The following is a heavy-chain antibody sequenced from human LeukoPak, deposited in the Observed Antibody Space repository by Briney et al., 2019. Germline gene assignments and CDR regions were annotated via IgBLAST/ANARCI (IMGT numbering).Heavy chain of an antibody. J-gene: IGHJ6*02. CDR3: ARALTPYYYDSSGYYPERGDYYYGMDV. Sequence: GASVKVSCKASGYTFSSYAISWVRQAPGQGLEWMGGIIPIFGTANYAQKFQGRVTITADESTSTAYMELSSLRSEDTAVYYCARALTPYYYDSSGYYPERGDYYYGMDVWGQGTTVTVSS. V-gene: IGHV1-69*13. CDR2: IIPIFGTA. CDR1: GYTFSSYA. D-gene: IGHD3-22*01.